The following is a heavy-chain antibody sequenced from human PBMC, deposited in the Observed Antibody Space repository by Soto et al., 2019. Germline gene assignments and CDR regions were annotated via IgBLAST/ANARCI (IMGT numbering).Heavy chain of an antibody. D-gene: IGHD5-18*01. V-gene: IGHV4-30-4*01. J-gene: IGHJ4*02. CDR3: ASNSYGYTFYDD. Sequence: PSETLSLTCTVSGGSISSGYYYWSWIRQPPGKGLEWIGYIYYSGSTYYNPSLKSRVTISVDTSKNQFSLKLSSVTAADTAVYYCASNSYGYTFYDDWGQGTLVTVSS. CDR2: IYYSGST. CDR1: GGSISSGYYY.